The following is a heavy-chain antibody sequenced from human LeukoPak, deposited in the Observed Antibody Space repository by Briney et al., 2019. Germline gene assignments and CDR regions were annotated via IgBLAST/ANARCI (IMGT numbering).Heavy chain of an antibody. V-gene: IGHV1-46*01. D-gene: IGHD6-13*01. CDR1: GYTFTSYY. J-gene: IGHJ4*02. Sequence: GASVKVSCKAFGYTFTSYYMHWVRQAPGQRLEWMGIINPSGGSTSYAQKFQGRVTMTTDTSTSTACMELRSLRSDDTAVYYCARRGIAAAGRPLSYDSPDYRGQGTLVTVSS. CDR2: INPSGGST. CDR3: ARRGIAAAGRPLSYDSPDY.